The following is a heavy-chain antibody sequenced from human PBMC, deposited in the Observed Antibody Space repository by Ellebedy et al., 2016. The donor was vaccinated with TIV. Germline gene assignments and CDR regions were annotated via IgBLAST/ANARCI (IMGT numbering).Heavy chain of an antibody. Sequence: GESLKISCAASGFSFSNYWMTWVRQAPGKGLEWVANMKQDGREEYYVDSVKGRFIISRGNAKNSLYLQMNSLRVEDTAVYYCARDLGHSGYDLLDPWGQGTLVTVSA. CDR1: GFSFSNYW. D-gene: IGHD5-12*01. V-gene: IGHV3-7*03. CDR3: ARDLGHSGYDLLDP. J-gene: IGHJ5*02. CDR2: MKQDGREE.